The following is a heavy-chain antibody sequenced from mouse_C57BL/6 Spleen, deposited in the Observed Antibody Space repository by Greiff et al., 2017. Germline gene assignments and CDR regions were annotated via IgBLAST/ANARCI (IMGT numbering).Heavy chain of an antibody. CDR3: ASAVYDRVYYSMNY. CDR2: INPNNGGT. V-gene: IGHV1-18*01. J-gene: IGHJ4*01. Sequence: EVQLKQSGPELVKPGASVKISCKASGYTFTDYKMDWVKQSHGKSLEWIGDINPNNGGTIYNQKFKGKATLTVDKSSSTAYMELRSLTSADTAVSHCASAVYDRVYYSMNYWDQTPSLTVSS. CDR1: GYTFTDYK. D-gene: IGHD2-12*01.